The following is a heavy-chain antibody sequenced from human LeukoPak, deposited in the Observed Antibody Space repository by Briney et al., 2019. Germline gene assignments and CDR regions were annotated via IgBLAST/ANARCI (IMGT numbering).Heavy chain of an antibody. CDR1: GGTFSSYA. D-gene: IGHD3-9*01. CDR2: TIPIFGTA. CDR3: AREGDILTGYTLDY. Sequence: ASVKVSCKASGGTFSSYAISWVRQAPGQGLEWMGGTIPIFGTANYAQKFQGRVTITADKSTSTAYMELSSLGSEDTAVYYCAREGDILTGYTLDYWGQGTLVTVSS. V-gene: IGHV1-69*06. J-gene: IGHJ4*02.